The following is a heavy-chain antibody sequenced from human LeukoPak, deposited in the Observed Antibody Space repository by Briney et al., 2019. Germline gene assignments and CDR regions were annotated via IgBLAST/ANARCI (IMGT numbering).Heavy chain of an antibody. D-gene: IGHD3-16*01. V-gene: IGHV5-51*01. J-gene: IGHJ4*02. CDR2: IYPGNSDT. CDR1: GYILTNNW. Sequence: GESLKISCKISGYILTNNWIGWVRQVPGKGLEWMGLIYPGNSDTKYSPSFQGQVTFSVDKSISTAYLHWSSLKASDTAMYYCAKFGYSSRPDYLGQGTLVTVSS. CDR3: AKFGYSSRPDY.